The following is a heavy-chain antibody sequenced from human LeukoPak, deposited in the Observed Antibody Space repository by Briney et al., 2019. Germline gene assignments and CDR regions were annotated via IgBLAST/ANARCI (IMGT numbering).Heavy chain of an antibody. Sequence: SETLSLTCTVSGGSMSSYHWSWIRQPPGKGLEWIGCIYYSGRTNYNPSLKSRVAISMDTSKSQFSLKLTSVTAADTAAYYCAGGYYGSGSYYKRLPDYWGQGTLVTVSS. CDR3: AGGYYGSGSYYKRLPDY. D-gene: IGHD3-10*01. CDR1: GGSMSSYH. CDR2: IYYSGRT. J-gene: IGHJ4*02. V-gene: IGHV4-59*01.